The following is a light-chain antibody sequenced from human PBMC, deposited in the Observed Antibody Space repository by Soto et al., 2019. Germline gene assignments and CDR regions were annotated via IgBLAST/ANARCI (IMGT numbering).Light chain of an antibody. V-gene: IGKV3-20*01. CDR1: HSVSSNH. J-gene: IGKJ1*01. CDR2: VVS. CDR3: QQYGVSPT. Sequence: EIVLTQSPGTLSLSPGERATLSCRSSHSVSSNHLAWYQQKPGQAPRLLIYVVSSRATGIPYRFSGSVSGTDFTLTISLLRPVDFAVYYCQQYGVSPTFGQGTKVYI.